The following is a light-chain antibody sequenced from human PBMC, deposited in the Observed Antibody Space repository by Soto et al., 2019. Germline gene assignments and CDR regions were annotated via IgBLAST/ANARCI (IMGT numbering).Light chain of an antibody. V-gene: IGLV2-11*01. CDR2: DVS. Sequence: QSALTQPRSVSGSPGQSVTISCTGTSSDVGGYKYVSWYQQHPGKVPNLIIYDVSERPSGVPDRFSGSKSSNTASLSISGLQAEDEADYYCCSYAGSYTVLFGGGTKLTVL. CDR1: SSDVGGYKY. J-gene: IGLJ2*01. CDR3: CSYAGSYTVL.